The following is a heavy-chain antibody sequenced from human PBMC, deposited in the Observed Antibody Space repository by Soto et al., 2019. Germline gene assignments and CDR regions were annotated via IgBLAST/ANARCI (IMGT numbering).Heavy chain of an antibody. CDR1: GFTFSTYA. Sequence: GGSLRLSWAASGFTFSTYAMNWVRQAPGKGLEWLSYISGSSNTIYYADSVKGRFTISRDNAKKSVYLQMNSLTDEDTAMYYCAREGYYSYYYGMDVWGQGTTVTVSS. V-gene: IGHV3-48*02. J-gene: IGHJ6*02. CDR3: AREGYYSYYYGMDV. CDR2: ISGSSNTI. D-gene: IGHD3-22*01.